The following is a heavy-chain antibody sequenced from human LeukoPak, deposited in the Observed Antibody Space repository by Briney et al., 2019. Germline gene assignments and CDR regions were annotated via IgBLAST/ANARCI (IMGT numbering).Heavy chain of an antibody. Sequence: GGSLRLSCAASGFTFSSYSMNWVRQAPGKGLEWVSSISSSSSYIYYADSVKGRFTISRDNAKNSLYLQMNSLRAEDTAVYYCASTCSSTSCYRDYYYGVDVWGKGTTVTVSS. D-gene: IGHD2-2*02. CDR1: GFTFSSYS. V-gene: IGHV3-21*01. CDR2: ISSSSSYI. J-gene: IGHJ6*04. CDR3: ASTCSSTSCYRDYYYGVDV.